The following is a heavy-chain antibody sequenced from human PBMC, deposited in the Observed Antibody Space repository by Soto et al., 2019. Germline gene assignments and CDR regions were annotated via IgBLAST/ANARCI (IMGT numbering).Heavy chain of an antibody. CDR1: GFTFSSYD. CDR3: VCRTGFDY. J-gene: IGHJ4*02. V-gene: IGHV3-23*01. Sequence: EVQLLESGGGLVQPGGSLRLSCAASGFTFSSYDMSWARQVPGKGLEWVSTISGAGGSTYYADSVKGRFTISRDNAMNTLYRQMNSLSAEDAAVYFCVCRTGFDYWGQGTLVTVSS. CDR2: ISGAGGST.